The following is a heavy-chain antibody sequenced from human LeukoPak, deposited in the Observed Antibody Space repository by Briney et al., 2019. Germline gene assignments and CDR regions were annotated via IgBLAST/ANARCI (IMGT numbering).Heavy chain of an antibody. Sequence: SETLSLTCTVSGGSISSYYWSWIRQPPGKGLEWIGYIYYSGSTNYNPSLKSRVTTSVDTSKNQFSLKLSSVTAADTAVYYCARGGDFWSGEYFDYWGQGTLVTVSS. D-gene: IGHD3-3*01. J-gene: IGHJ4*02. CDR1: GGSISSYY. CDR2: IYYSGST. V-gene: IGHV4-59*01. CDR3: ARGGDFWSGEYFDY.